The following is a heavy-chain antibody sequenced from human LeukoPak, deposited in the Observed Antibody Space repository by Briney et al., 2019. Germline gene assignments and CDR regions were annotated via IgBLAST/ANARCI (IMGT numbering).Heavy chain of an antibody. Sequence: PSETLSLTCTVSGGSISSYYCSWIRQPPGKGLEWVGCIYYSVSTNYNPSLKSRVTISVETSKTQFSLKLSSVTAADTAVYYCATGGNSVGWFDPWGQGTLVTVSS. CDR3: ATGGNSVGWFDP. J-gene: IGHJ5*02. D-gene: IGHD4-23*01. V-gene: IGHV4-59*01. CDR2: IYYSVST. CDR1: GGSISSYY.